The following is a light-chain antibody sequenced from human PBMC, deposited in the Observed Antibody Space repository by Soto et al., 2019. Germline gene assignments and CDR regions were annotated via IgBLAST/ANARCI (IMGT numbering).Light chain of an antibody. Sequence: IQMTQSPSSLSASVGDRVTVTCRASQSINSYLNWYQQKPGKAPKLLIYAASSLQSGVPSRFSGSGSGTDFTLTISSLQPEDFATYYCQQSYSTPQTFGQGTKVDIK. CDR3: QQSYSTPQT. CDR1: QSINSY. J-gene: IGKJ1*01. V-gene: IGKV1-39*01. CDR2: AAS.